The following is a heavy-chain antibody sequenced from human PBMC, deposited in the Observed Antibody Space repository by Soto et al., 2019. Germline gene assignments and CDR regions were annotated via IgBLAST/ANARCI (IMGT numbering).Heavy chain of an antibody. CDR2: IKSKTDGGTT. CDR1: GFTFSNAW. D-gene: IGHD6-19*01. J-gene: IGHJ4*02. Sequence: GGSLRLSCAASGFTFSNAWMSWVRQAPGKGLEWVGRIKSKTDGGTTDYAAPVKGRFTISRDDSKNTLYLQMNSLKTEDTAVYYCKTDKQWLVRTNWGQGNLVTVSS. CDR3: KTDKQWLVRTN. V-gene: IGHV3-15*01.